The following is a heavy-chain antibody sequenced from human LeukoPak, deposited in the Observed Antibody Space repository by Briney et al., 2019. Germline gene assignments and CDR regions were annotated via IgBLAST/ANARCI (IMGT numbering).Heavy chain of an antibody. D-gene: IGHD1-14*01. Sequence: ASVKVSFKASGYTFTNFYFHWVRQAPGQGLEWMGIINPTTGSTTYAQKLQGRVTMTRDMSTSTVYMELSSLRSEDTAVYFCARDLNPQGIGMRAFDIWGQGTMVTASS. J-gene: IGHJ3*02. CDR2: INPTTGST. V-gene: IGHV1-46*01. CDR3: ARDLNPQGIGMRAFDI. CDR1: GYTFTNFY.